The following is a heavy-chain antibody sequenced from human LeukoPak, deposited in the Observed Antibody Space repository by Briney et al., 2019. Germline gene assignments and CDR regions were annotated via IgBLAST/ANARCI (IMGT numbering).Heavy chain of an antibody. CDR1: GFTFSSYS. J-gene: IGHJ4*02. CDR2: ISSSSSTI. CDR3: ARENTTMVESSRLDS. D-gene: IGHD5-18*01. V-gene: IGHV3-48*01. Sequence: PGGSLRLSCAASGFTFSSYSMNWVRQAPGKGLEWVSYISSSSSTIYYADSVKGRFTISRDYAKNSLYLQMNSLRAEDTAVYYCARENTTMVESSRLDSWGQGTLVTVSS.